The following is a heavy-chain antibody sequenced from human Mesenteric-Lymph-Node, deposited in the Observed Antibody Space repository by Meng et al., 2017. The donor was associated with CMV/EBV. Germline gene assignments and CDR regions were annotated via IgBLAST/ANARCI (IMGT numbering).Heavy chain of an antibody. CDR3: ARGYYDFWSGYGDGMDV. D-gene: IGHD3-3*01. Sequence: SQTLSLTCAVYGGSFSGYYWSWIRQPPGKGLEWIGEINHSGSTNYNPSLKSRVTISVDTSKNQFSLKLSLVTAADTAVYYCARGYYDFWSGYGDGMDVWGQGTTVTVSS. CDR1: GGSFSGYY. J-gene: IGHJ6*02. CDR2: INHSGST. V-gene: IGHV4-34*01.